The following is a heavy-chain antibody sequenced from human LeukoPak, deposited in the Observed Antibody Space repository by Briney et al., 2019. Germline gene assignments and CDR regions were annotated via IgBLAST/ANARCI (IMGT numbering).Heavy chain of an antibody. CDR3: AAQYSSSSPRWGY. CDR2: INHSGST. D-gene: IGHD6-6*01. Sequence: SETLSLTCAVYGGSFSGYYWSWIRQPPGKGLEWIGEINHSGSTNYNPSLKSRVTMSVDTSKNQFSLKLSSVTAADTAVYYCAAQYSSSSPRWGYWGQGTLVTVSS. V-gene: IGHV4-34*01. CDR1: GGSFSGYY. J-gene: IGHJ4*02.